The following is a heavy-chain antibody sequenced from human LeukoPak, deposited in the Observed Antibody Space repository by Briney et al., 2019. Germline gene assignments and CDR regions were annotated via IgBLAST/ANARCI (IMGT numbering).Heavy chain of an antibody. CDR1: GFTFSSYS. D-gene: IGHD5-24*01. Sequence: PGGSLRLSCAASGFTFSSYSMNWVRQAPGKGLEWVSSISSSSCYIYYADSVKGRFTISRDNAKNSLYLQMNSLRAEDTAVYYCARDYSARGWLQLREDYWGQGTLVTVSS. J-gene: IGHJ4*02. CDR2: ISSSSCYI. V-gene: IGHV3-21*01. CDR3: ARDYSARGWLQLREDY.